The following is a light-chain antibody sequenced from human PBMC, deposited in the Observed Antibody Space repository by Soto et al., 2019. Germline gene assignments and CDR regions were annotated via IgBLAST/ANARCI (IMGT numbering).Light chain of an antibody. Sequence: EILMTQSPATLSVSPGERATISCRPSQGIGSTLAWYQQKPGQTPKLLVFDASTRATGVPARFSGSGSGTDFTLTINSLEPEDFAVYYCQQRGNRPPWTFGQGTKVDIK. CDR3: QQRGNRPPWT. J-gene: IGKJ1*01. CDR1: QGIGST. CDR2: DAS. V-gene: IGKV3-15*01.